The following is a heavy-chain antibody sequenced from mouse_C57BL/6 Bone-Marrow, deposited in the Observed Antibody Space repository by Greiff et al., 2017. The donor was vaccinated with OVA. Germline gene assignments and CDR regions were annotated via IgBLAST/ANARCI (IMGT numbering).Heavy chain of an antibody. CDR2: IYPRSGNT. V-gene: IGHV1-81*01. D-gene: IGHD1-1*01. Sequence: QVQLQQSGAELARPGASVKLSCKASGYTFTSYGISWVKQRTGQGLEWIGEIYPRSGNTYYNEKFKGKATLTADKSSSTAYMELRSLTSEDSAVYVCARRFNTVVANCFDYWGQGTTLTVSS. CDR3: ARRFNTVVANCFDY. J-gene: IGHJ2*01. CDR1: GYTFTSYG.